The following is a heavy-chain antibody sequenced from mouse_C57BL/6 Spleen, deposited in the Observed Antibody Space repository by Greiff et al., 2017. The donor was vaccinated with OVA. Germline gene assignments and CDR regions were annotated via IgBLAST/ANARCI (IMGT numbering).Heavy chain of an antibody. J-gene: IGHJ1*03. V-gene: IGHV1-53*01. Sequence: VQLQQSGTELVKPGASVKLSCKASGYTFTSYWMHWVKQRPGQGLEWIGNINPSNGGTNYNEKFKSKATPTVDKSSSTAYMQLSSLTSEDSAVYYCARPLLLRGDFDVWGTGTTVTVSS. D-gene: IGHD1-1*01. CDR1: GYTFTSYW. CDR3: ARPLLLRGDFDV. CDR2: INPSNGGT.